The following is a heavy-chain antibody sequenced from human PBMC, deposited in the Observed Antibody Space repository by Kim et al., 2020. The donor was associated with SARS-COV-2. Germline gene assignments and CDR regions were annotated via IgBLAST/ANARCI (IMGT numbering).Heavy chain of an antibody. J-gene: IGHJ6*02. D-gene: IGHD5-12*01. V-gene: IGHV3-11*01. Sequence: YADSVKGRFTISRDNAKMSLYLQMNSLRAEDTALYYCARDRRNGYARMDVWGQGTTVTVSS. CDR3: ARDRRNGYARMDV.